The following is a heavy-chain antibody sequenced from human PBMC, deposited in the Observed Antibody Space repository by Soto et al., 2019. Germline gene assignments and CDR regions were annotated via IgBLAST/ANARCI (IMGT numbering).Heavy chain of an antibody. D-gene: IGHD2-2*01. Sequence: QVQLQQWGAGLLKPSETLSLTCAIYDGSFSGYSWSWIRQPPGKGLEWIGEINQSGSTNYNPSLKSRVIISVDTSRNQFSLRLSSVTAADTAMYYCARERGWSTRHYNWFDPWGQGTLVTVSS. CDR3: ARERGWSTRHYNWFDP. V-gene: IGHV4-34*01. CDR1: DGSFSGYS. CDR2: INQSGST. J-gene: IGHJ5*02.